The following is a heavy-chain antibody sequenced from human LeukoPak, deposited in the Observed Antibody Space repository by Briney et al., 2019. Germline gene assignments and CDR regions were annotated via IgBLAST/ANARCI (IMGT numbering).Heavy chain of an antibody. Sequence: GGPRRLSCGAGVFSVSTYWVHWTPEDPPMGVLWVSRINSDGSITTFADAVKARFTISRDNAKNTLYLQMNSLRVEDTAVYYCAGGISATGGGWGQGTMVTVSS. CDR3: AGGISATGGG. CDR2: INSDGSIT. J-gene: IGHJ3*01. D-gene: IGHD6-13*01. V-gene: IGHV3-74*01. CDR1: VFSVSTYW.